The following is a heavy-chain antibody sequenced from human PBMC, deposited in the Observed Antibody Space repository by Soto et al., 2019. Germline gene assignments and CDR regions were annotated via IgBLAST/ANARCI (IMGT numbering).Heavy chain of an antibody. V-gene: IGHV1-69*02. Sequence: QVQLVQSGAEVKKPGSSVKVSCKASGGTFSRYTINWVRQAPGQGLEWMGRIIPIAAIANDTQKFQCRVTITVXNXPPXAYMELSGLGSDDTAVYYCARRSTIVRGAPSWLDPWGQGPRVTVSS. CDR2: IIPIAAIA. D-gene: IGHD3-10*01. J-gene: IGHJ5*02. CDR3: ARRSTIVRGAPSWLDP. CDR1: GGTFSRYT.